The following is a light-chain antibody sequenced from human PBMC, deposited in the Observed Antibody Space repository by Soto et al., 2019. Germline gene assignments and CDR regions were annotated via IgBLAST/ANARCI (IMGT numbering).Light chain of an antibody. CDR1: QSVSTN. CDR3: QRYNNRVT. J-gene: IGKJ3*01. Sequence: EIVMTQSPATLSVSPGERATLSCRASQSVSTNLAWYQQKLGQAPRLLIYGASTRATGIPARFSGTGSGTEFTLTISSLQSEDFAVYYCQRYNNRVTFGPGTKVDIK. CDR2: GAS. V-gene: IGKV3-15*01.